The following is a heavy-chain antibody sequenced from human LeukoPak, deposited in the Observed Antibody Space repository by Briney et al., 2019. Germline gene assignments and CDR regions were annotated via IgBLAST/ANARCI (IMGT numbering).Heavy chain of an antibody. D-gene: IGHD3-16*02. V-gene: IGHV3-23*01. J-gene: IGHJ4*02. CDR3: ARDLYSWGITFGGVIVPGY. Sequence: QPGGSLRLSCAASGFTFSSYAMSWVRQAPGKGLEWVSAISGSGGSTYYADSVKGRFTISRDNSKNTLYLQMNSLRAEDTAVYYCARDLYSWGITFGGVIVPGYWGQGTLVTVSS. CDR1: GFTFSSYA. CDR2: ISGSGGST.